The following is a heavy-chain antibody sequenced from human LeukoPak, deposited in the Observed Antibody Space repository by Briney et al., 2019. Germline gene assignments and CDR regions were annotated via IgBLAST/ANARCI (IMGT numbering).Heavy chain of an antibody. J-gene: IGHJ4*02. CDR2: IYYSGST. D-gene: IGHD6-13*01. CDR1: GGSISSSSYY. CDR3: MRHPDSTSWLIDY. V-gene: IGHV4-39*01. Sequence: PSETLSLTCTVSGGSISSSSYYWGWIRQSPGKGLEWIGSIYYSGSTYYNPSLKTRVTISVDTSKNQFSLKLSSVTAADTAVFYCMRHPDSTSWLIDYWGQGTLVTVSS.